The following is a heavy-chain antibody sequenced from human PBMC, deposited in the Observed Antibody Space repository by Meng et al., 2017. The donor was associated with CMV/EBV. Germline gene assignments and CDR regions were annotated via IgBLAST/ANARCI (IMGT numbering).Heavy chain of an antibody. CDR2: MNPNSGNT. D-gene: IGHD3-3*01. V-gene: IGHV1-8*01. Sequence: GYTFTGYNINWVRQATGQGLEWMGWMNPNSGNTGYAQTFQGRVTMTRNTSISTAYMELSSLRSEDTAVYYCARGSTVFLEWHREFDYWGQGTLVTVSS. J-gene: IGHJ4*02. CDR3: ARGSTVFLEWHREFDY. CDR1: GYTFTGYN.